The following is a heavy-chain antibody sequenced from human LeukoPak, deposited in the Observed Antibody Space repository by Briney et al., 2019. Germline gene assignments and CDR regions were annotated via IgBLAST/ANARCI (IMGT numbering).Heavy chain of an antibody. J-gene: IGHJ4*02. CDR3: ARAPITMVRGVIVDSKTNFDY. D-gene: IGHD3-10*01. CDR1: GYTFTSYG. V-gene: IGHV1-18*04. Sequence: ASVKVSCKASGYTFTSYGISWVRRAPGQGLEWMGWISAYNGNTNYAQKLQGRVTMTTDTSTSTAYMELRSLRSDDTAVYYCARAPITMVRGVIVDSKTNFDYWGQGTLVTVSS. CDR2: ISAYNGNT.